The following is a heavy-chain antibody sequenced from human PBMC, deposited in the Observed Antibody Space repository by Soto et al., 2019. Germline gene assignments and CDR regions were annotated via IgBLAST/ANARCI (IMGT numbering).Heavy chain of an antibody. V-gene: IGHV4-39*01. CDR3: ARLGAYYQSLDP. Sequence: SETLSLTCTVSSGSISSTIYSWDWIRQPPGKGLEWVGYIYYSGTTSYNPSLKSRVTISLETSKNQFSLRLNSVTAADTAVYYCARLGAYYQSLDPWGPGTLVTVSS. D-gene: IGHD2-21*01. CDR2: IYYSGTT. CDR1: SGSISSTIYS. J-gene: IGHJ5*02.